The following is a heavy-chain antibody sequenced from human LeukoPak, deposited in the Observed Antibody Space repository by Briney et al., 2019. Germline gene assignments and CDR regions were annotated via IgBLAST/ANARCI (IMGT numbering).Heavy chain of an antibody. CDR1: GFIVSTRY. Sequence: GGSLRLSCEASGFIVSTRYLTWVRQAPGRVLGWVSIIYGGGSTCYADSGKGRFSIARDNVNSKSDRQTNSLRVEDPAVYSCATAGDASASSLAFDPCGQGTLVTVSS. J-gene: IGHJ5*02. CDR3: ATAGDASASSLAFDP. V-gene: IGHV3-66*01. CDR2: IYGGGST. D-gene: IGHD3-10*01.